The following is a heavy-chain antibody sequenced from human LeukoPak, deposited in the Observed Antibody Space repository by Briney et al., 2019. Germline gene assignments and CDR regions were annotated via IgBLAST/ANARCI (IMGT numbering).Heavy chain of an antibody. D-gene: IGHD3-9*01. CDR3: ARGNTDILTGYYTPYFDY. Sequence: SETLSLTCTVSGGSISSYYWSWIRQPPGKGLEWIGYIYYSGSTNYNPSLKSRVTISVDTSKNQFSLKLSSVTAADTAAYYCARGNTDILTGYYTPYFDYWGQGTLVTVSS. V-gene: IGHV4-59*01. CDR2: IYYSGST. CDR1: GGSISSYY. J-gene: IGHJ4*02.